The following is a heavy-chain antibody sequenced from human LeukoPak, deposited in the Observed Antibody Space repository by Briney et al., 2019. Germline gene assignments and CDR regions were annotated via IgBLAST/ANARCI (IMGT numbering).Heavy chain of an antibody. Sequence: WASVKVSCKASGGTFSSYAISWVRQAPGQGLEWMGGIIPIFGTANYAQKFQGRVTITTDESTSTAYMELSSLRSEDTAVYYCARDVGYCSSTSCFQADIWGQGTMVTVSS. CDR2: IIPIFGTA. J-gene: IGHJ3*02. CDR3: ARDVGYCSSTSCFQADI. CDR1: GGTFSSYA. D-gene: IGHD2-2*01. V-gene: IGHV1-69*05.